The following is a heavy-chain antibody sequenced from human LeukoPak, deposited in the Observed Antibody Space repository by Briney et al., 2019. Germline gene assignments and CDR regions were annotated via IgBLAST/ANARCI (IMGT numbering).Heavy chain of an antibody. CDR3: AKDLTGYKLYYFDY. J-gene: IGHJ4*02. V-gene: IGHV3-30*18. Sequence: PGGSLRLSCAASGFTFSNYDMHWVRQAPGKGLEWVAVISYDGSNKYYADSVKGRFTISRDNSKNTLYLQMNSLRAEDTAVYYCAKDLTGYKLYYFDYWGQGTLVTVSS. D-gene: IGHD5-24*01. CDR1: GFTFSNYD. CDR2: ISYDGSNK.